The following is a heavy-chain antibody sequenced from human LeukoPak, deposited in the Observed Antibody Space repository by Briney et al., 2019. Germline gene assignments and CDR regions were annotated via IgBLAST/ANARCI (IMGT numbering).Heavy chain of an antibody. CDR3: AIPGTGTGNWFDP. Sequence: PSETLSLTCTVSGGSISSSSYYWGWIRQPPGKGLEWIGSIYYSGSTYYNPSLKSRVTISVDTSKNQFSLKLSSVTAADTAVYYCAIPGTGTGNWFDPWGQGTLVTVSS. CDR1: GGSISSSSYY. CDR2: IYYSGST. D-gene: IGHD2-8*02. J-gene: IGHJ5*02. V-gene: IGHV4-39*01.